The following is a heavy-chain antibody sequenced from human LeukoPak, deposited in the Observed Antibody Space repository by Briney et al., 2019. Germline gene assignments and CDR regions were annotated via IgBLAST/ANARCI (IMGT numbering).Heavy chain of an antibody. CDR2: MNPNSGHT. Sequence: ASVKVSCKASGYTFTSYDINWVRQATGQGLEWMGWMNPNSGHTGYAQKFQGRVTMTRNTSISTAYMELSSLRSEDTAVYYCAKGLKYYYDSSPSPGMYWGQGTLVTVSS. J-gene: IGHJ4*02. D-gene: IGHD3-22*01. CDR3: AKGLKYYYDSSPSPGMY. CDR1: GYTFTSYD. V-gene: IGHV1-8*01.